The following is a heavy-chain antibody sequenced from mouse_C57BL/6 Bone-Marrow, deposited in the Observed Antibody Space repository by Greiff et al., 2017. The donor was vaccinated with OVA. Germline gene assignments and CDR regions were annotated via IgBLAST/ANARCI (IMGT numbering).Heavy chain of an antibody. CDR2: IRNKANNHAT. Sequence: EVKVEESGGGLVQPGGSMKLSCAASGFTFSDAWMDWVRQSPEKGLEWVAEIRNKANNHATYYAESVKGRFTISRDDSKSSVYLQMNSLRAEDTGIYYCTRTTVDHYFDYWGQGTTLTVSS. CDR1: GFTFSDAW. J-gene: IGHJ2*01. CDR3: TRTTVDHYFDY. V-gene: IGHV6-6*01. D-gene: IGHD1-1*01.